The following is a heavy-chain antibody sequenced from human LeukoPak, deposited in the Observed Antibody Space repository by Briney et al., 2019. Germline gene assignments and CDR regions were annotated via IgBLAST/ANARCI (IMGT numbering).Heavy chain of an antibody. Sequence: ASETLSLTCRVSGASINSGSNYWGWIRQPPGKTLEWIGSIYSSGSTYYNPSLKSRVIIMIDTPKNHFSLTLSSVTAEDTAVYYCARGEMATIEDAFDIWGQGTMVTVSS. J-gene: IGHJ3*02. D-gene: IGHD5-24*01. CDR3: ARGEMATIEDAFDI. V-gene: IGHV4-39*07. CDR1: GASINSGSNY. CDR2: IYSSGST.